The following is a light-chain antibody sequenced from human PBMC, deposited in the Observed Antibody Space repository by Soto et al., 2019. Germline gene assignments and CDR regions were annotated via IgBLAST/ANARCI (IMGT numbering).Light chain of an antibody. CDR3: QQYATSPLT. V-gene: IGKV3-20*01. J-gene: IGKJ4*01. CDR1: QSITTS. Sequence: EIVLTQSPGTVSLSPGERATLSCSASQSITTSLAWYQRKPGQAPRLLSYDASTRATAIPDRFSGSGSGTDFTLTLSRLEAEDFAVYYCQQYATSPLTFGGGTKVEIK. CDR2: DAS.